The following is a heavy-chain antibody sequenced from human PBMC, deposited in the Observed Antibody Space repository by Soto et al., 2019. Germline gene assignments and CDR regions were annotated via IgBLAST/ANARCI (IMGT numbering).Heavy chain of an antibody. V-gene: IGHV3-15*01. CDR3: TSEKGWRQSPRDS. J-gene: IGHJ5*01. CDR2: IKSKSSGGTT. CDR1: GFIFRNAW. Sequence: LVESGGGLVKPGGSIRLSCAASGFIFRNAWMSWVRQAPGKGLEWVGRIKSKSSGGTTDYAAPVEGRVTITRDDSKSILYLQMTSLTVEDTAVYFCTSEKGWRQSPRDSWGQGALVTVSS. D-gene: IGHD4-4*01.